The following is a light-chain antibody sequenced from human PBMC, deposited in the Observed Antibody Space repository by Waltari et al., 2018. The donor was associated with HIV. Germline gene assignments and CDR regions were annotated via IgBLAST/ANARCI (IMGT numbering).Light chain of an antibody. CDR3: SSYTSSSTYVV. CDR2: EVS. J-gene: IGLJ2*01. CDR1: RRDVGGYNY. Sequence: QSALTQPASVSGSPGQSITISCTGTRRDVGGYNYVSWYQQHPGKAPKLLIYEVSNRPSGVSIRFSGSKSGNTASLTISGLQAEDEADYYCSSYTSSSTYVVFGGGTKLTVL. V-gene: IGLV2-14*01.